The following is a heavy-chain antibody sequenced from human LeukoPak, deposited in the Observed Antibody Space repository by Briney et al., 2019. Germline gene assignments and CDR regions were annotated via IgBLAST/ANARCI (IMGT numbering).Heavy chain of an antibody. CDR2: ISAYNGNT. CDR3: ARAAGGTMVRGVIMNNENWFDP. CDR1: GYTFTSYG. D-gene: IGHD3-10*01. V-gene: IGHV1-18*01. Sequence: ASVKVSCKASGYTFTSYGISWVRQAPGQGLERVGWISAYNGNTNYAQKLQGRVTMTTDTSTSTAYMELRSLRSEDTAVYYCARAAGGTMVRGVIMNNENWFDPWGQGTLVTVSS. J-gene: IGHJ5*02.